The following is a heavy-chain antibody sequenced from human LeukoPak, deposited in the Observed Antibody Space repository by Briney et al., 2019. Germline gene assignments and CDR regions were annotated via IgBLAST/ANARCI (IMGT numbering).Heavy chain of an antibody. CDR2: IRGSGGST. J-gene: IGHJ4*02. Sequence: GGSLRLSCAASGFTFSTYGMSWVRQAPGKGLEWVSGIRGSGGSTEYADSVKGRLTISRDNSKNTLYLQMNSVRAEDTAVYYCATAAPNHFDHWGQGTLVTVSS. CDR1: GFTFSTYG. CDR3: ATAAPNHFDH. V-gene: IGHV3-23*01. D-gene: IGHD1-14*01.